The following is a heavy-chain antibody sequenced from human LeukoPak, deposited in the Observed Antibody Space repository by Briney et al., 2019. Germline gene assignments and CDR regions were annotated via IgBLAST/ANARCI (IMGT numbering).Heavy chain of an antibody. J-gene: IGHJ6*01. CDR3: AKMKGHPLPKYYMDV. D-gene: IGHD1-26*01. V-gene: IGHV3-23*01. Sequence: GGSLRLSCAASGFTVSSNYMSWVRRTPGKGLEWVSGISGSGDNTLYADSVKGRFTISRDNSKNTLYLEMNSLRAEDTAIYYCAKMKGHPLPKYYMDVWGQGTTVTVSS. CDR2: ISGSGDNT. CDR1: GFTVSSNY.